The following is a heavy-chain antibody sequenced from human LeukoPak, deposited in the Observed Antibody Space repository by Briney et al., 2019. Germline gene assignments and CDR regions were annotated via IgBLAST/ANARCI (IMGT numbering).Heavy chain of an antibody. J-gene: IGHJ4*02. CDR1: GGSISSYY. CDR3: ARDYGGNVA. D-gene: IGHD4-23*01. Sequence: SETLSLTCTVSGGSISSYYWSWTRQPPGKGLEWIGYIYYSGSTNYNPSLKSRVTISVDTSKNQFSLKLSSVTAADTAVYYCARDYGGNVAWGQGTLVTVSS. V-gene: IGHV4-59*01. CDR2: IYYSGST.